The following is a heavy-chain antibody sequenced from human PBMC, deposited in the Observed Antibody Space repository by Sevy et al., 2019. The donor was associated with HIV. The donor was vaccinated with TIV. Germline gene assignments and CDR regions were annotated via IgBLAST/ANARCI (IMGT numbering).Heavy chain of an antibody. CDR3: AKDLAYGNTYIDY. D-gene: IGHD3-10*01. CDR2: VSGSGGST. J-gene: IGHJ4*02. CDR1: GFTFTSYA. Sequence: GGSLRLSCAVSGFTFTSYAMHWVRQAPGKGLEWVSGVSGSGGSTYYADSVKGRFTISRDNSRNTLHLQINSLIAEDTAVYYCAKDLAYGNTYIDYWGQGTLVTVSS. V-gene: IGHV3-23*01.